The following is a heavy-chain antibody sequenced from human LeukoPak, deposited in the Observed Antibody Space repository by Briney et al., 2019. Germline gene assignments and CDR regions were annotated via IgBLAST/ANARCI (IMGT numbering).Heavy chain of an antibody. D-gene: IGHD1-26*01. J-gene: IGHJ4*02. Sequence: GRCLRLSLAPAVLTFSSYGMHWGRQAPGKGLEWVIVIWYDGSNKYYADSVKGRFTISRENSKNTLYLQMNSLRAEDRAVYYCARRLEYSGSKGVFEYWGEGTLVTVYS. V-gene: IGHV3-33*01. CDR1: VLTFSSYG. CDR2: IWYDGSNK. CDR3: ARRLEYSGSKGVFEY.